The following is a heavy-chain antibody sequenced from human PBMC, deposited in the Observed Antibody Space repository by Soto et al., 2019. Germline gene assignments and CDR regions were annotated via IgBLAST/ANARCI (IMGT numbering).Heavy chain of an antibody. CDR1: GGSFSGYY. D-gene: IGHD3-22*01. CDR3: AGSGYYHNSGMDV. V-gene: IGHV4-34*01. J-gene: IGHJ6*02. Sequence: PSETLSLTCAVYGGSFSGYYWSWIRQPPGKGLEWIGEINHSGSTNYNPTLKSRVTISVDTSKNQFSLKLSSVTAADTAVYYCAGSGYYHNSGMDVWGQGTTVTVSS. CDR2: INHSGST.